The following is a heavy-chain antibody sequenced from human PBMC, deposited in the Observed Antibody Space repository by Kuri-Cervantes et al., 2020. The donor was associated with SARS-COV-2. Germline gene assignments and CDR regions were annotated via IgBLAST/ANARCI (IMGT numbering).Heavy chain of an antibody. Sequence: SETLSLTCTVSGGSISSGGYYWSWIRQHPGKGLEWIGYIYYSGSTYYNPSLKSRVTISVDTSKNQFSLKLSSVTAADTAVYYCARLSDSSSWYCDYWGQGTLVTVSS. D-gene: IGHD6-13*01. V-gene: IGHV4-31*03. CDR3: ARLSDSSSWYCDY. CDR1: GGSISSGGYY. J-gene: IGHJ4*02. CDR2: IYYSGST.